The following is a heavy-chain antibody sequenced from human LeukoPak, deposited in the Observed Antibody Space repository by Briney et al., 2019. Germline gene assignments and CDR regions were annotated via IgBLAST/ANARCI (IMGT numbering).Heavy chain of an antibody. V-gene: IGHV1-46*01. CDR2: INPSGGST. CDR1: GYTFTSYY. Sequence: ASVKVSCKASGYTFTSYYMHWVRQAPGQGLEWMGIINPSGGSTSYAQKFQGRVTMTRDTSTSTVYMELSSLRSEDTAVYYSARVSSLGFWNYYGMDVWGQGTTVTVSS. J-gene: IGHJ6*02. D-gene: IGHD3-3*01. CDR3: ARVSSLGFWNYYGMDV.